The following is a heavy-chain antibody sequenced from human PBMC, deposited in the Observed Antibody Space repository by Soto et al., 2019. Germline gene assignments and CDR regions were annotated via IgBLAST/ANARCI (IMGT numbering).Heavy chain of an antibody. CDR2: IKSKIDGVTT. CDR1: VFTFSNPW. D-gene: IGHD2-21*01. Sequence: WGSLGVSCASSVFTFSNPWMTWVRQAPGKGLDLVGGIKSKIDGVTTDYAAPVKGRFTISRDDSKNTLYLQMNSLKTEDTAVYYCTTDFGRVGAYDLNWYFDLWGRGTMVTVSS. CDR3: TTDFGRVGAYDLNWYFDL. J-gene: IGHJ2*01. V-gene: IGHV3-15*01.